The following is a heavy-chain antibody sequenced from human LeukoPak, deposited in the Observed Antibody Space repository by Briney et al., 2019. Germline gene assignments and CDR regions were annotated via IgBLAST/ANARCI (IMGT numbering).Heavy chain of an antibody. V-gene: IGHV4-34*01. CDR2: INHSGST. Sequence: SETLSLTCAVYGGSFSGYYWSWIRQPPGKGLEWIGEINHSGSTNYNPSLKSRVTISVDTSKNQFSLKLSSVTAADTAVYYCARLRGYDMLTGPYYFDYWGQGTLVTVSS. CDR3: ARLRGYDMLTGPYYFDY. D-gene: IGHD3-9*01. J-gene: IGHJ4*02. CDR1: GGSFSGYY.